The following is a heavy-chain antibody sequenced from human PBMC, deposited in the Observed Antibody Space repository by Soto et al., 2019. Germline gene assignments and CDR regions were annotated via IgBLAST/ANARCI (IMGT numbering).Heavy chain of an antibody. Sequence: QLQLVQSGTEVKKPGSSVTVSCKASGGTFGNYAINWLRQAPGQGLQWMGDISPMFHKANYEQTFQGRVFITGDESTNTVYMELSSLRSEDTALYYCAREVEVHTPVFGVCGQGTLVTVSS. CDR1: GGTFGNYA. CDR3: AREVEVHTPVFGV. CDR2: ISPMFHKA. D-gene: IGHD2-2*01. J-gene: IGHJ4*02. V-gene: IGHV1-69*01.